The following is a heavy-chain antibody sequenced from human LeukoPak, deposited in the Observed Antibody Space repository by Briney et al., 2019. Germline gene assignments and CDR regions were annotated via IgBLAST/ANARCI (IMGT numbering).Heavy chain of an antibody. CDR3: ARDPYYYDSPSLY. D-gene: IGHD3-22*01. CDR1: GFTFSSYS. CDR2: ISSSSSTI. Sequence: GGSLRLSCAASGFTFSSYSMNWVRQAPGKRLEWVSYISSSSSTIYYADSVKGRFTISRDNAKNSLYLQMNSLRAEDTAVYYCARDPYYYDSPSLYWGQGTLVTVSS. J-gene: IGHJ4*02. V-gene: IGHV3-48*01.